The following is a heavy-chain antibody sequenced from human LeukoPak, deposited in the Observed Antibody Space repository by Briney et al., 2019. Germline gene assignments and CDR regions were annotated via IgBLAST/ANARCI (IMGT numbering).Heavy chain of an antibody. V-gene: IGHV4-34*01. J-gene: IGHJ6*03. D-gene: IGHD2-15*01. CDR1: GGSFSGYY. CDR3: ARRAGLGYCSGGSCYSGYYYYMDV. CDR2: INHSGST. Sequence: PSETLSLTCAVYGGSFSGYYWSWIRQPPGKGLEWIGEINHSGSTNYNPSLKSRVTISVDTSKNQFSLKLSSVTAADTAVYYCARRAGLGYCSGGSCYSGYYYYMDVWGKGTTVTVSS.